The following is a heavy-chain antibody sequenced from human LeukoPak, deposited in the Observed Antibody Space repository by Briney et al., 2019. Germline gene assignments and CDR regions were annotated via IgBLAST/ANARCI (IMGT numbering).Heavy chain of an antibody. D-gene: IGHD2-2*01. Sequence: ASVKVSCKASGYTFTIYDINWVRQATGQGLEWMGWMNPNSGNTGYAQKFQGRVTMTRNTSISTAYMELSSLRSEDTAVYYCARAGVPAANRPVKRNYYYYYMDVWGKGTTVTVSS. CDR1: GYTFTIYD. V-gene: IGHV1-8*01. CDR2: MNPNSGNT. J-gene: IGHJ6*03. CDR3: ARAGVPAANRPVKRNYYYYYMDV.